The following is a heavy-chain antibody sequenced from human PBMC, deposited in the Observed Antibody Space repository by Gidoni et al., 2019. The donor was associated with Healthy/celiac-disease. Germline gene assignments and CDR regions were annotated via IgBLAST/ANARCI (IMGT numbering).Heavy chain of an antibody. Sequence: QVQLQQWGAGLLKPSQTLSLTCAVYGGSFSGYYWSWIRQPPGKGLEWIGEINHSGSTNYNPSLKSRVTISVDTSKNQFSLKLSSVTAADTAVYYCARNRIRGAPRAFDIWGQGTMVTVSS. D-gene: IGHD1-26*01. CDR2: INHSGST. J-gene: IGHJ3*02. V-gene: IGHV4-34*01. CDR1: GGSFSGYY. CDR3: ARNRIRGAPRAFDI.